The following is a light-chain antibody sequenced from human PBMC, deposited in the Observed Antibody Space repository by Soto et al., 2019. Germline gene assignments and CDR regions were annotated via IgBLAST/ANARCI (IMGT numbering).Light chain of an antibody. Sequence: QSVLTQPPSVSAAPGQKVTVSCSGSRSNIGNNAVAWYQHLPGTAPTLLIYDNDKRPSGISDRFSASKSGRSAALAITGLLTGDEADYYCETWDSSLSAGVFGGGTKVTVL. V-gene: IGLV1-51*01. CDR3: ETWDSSLSAGV. CDR1: RSNIGNNA. J-gene: IGLJ3*02. CDR2: DND.